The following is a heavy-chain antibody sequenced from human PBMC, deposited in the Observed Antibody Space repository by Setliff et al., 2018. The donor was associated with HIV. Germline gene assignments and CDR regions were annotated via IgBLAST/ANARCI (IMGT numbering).Heavy chain of an antibody. V-gene: IGHV3-7*03. CDR3: AKGGIYLMVELYYFDY. D-gene: IGHD5-12*01. CDR2: IKQDGSEK. J-gene: IGHJ4*02. Sequence: ETLSLTCAVSGYSIRSGYYWGWIRQSPGKGLEWVANIKQDGSEKYYADSVKGRFTISRDNSKNTLYLQMNSLRAEDTAVYYCAKGGIYLMVELYYFDYWGQGTLVTVSS. CDR1: GYSIRSGYY.